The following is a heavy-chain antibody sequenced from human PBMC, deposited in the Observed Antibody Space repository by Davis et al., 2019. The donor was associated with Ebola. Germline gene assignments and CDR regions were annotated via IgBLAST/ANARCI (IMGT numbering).Heavy chain of an antibody. J-gene: IGHJ4*02. D-gene: IGHD1-1*01. CDR2: VYYSGST. CDR1: GASVSSGDYY. CDR3: AKDATAFDY. V-gene: IGHV4-61*08. Sequence: SETLSLTCTVSGASVSSGDYYWSWIRQPPGKALEWIGYVYYSGSTNYNPSLKSRVTISVDTSKNQFSLRLSSVTAADTAVYYCAKDATAFDYWGQGTLVTVSS.